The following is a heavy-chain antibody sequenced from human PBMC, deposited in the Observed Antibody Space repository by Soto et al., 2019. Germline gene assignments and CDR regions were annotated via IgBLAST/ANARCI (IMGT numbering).Heavy chain of an antibody. CDR1: GGTFSSYA. CDR2: IIPIFGTA. V-gene: IGHV1-69*13. CDR3: ARGPPDIVVVPAATHFDY. J-gene: IGHJ4*02. Sequence: SVKVSCKASGGTFSSYAISWVRQAPGQGLEWMGGIIPIFGTANYAQKFQGRVTITADESTSTAYMELSSLRSEDTAVYYCARGPPDIVVVPAATHFDYWGQGTLVTVSS. D-gene: IGHD2-2*01.